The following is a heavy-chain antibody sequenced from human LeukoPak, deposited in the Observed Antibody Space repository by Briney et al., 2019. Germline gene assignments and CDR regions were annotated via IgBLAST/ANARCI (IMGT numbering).Heavy chain of an antibody. CDR3: VKNDGWFHLAQ. CDR2: IKNDGSET. J-gene: IGHJ4*02. Sequence: GGSLRLPCAVSGFNFRDHWMDWVRQAPGKGLQWVGHIKNDGSETYYLDSLKGRFSISRDNTNNALYLQMNSLRVEDTAVYYCVKNDGWFHLAQWGQGTLVTVSS. D-gene: IGHD6-19*01. CDR1: GFNFRDHW. V-gene: IGHV3-7*03.